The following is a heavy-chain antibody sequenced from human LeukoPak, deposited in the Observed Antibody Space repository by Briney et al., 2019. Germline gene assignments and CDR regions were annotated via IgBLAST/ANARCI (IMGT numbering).Heavy chain of an antibody. V-gene: IGHV4-4*07. CDR3: ASSYGSGSYYYFDY. CDR2: IYTSGGT. D-gene: IGHD3-10*01. CDR1: GGSISSYY. J-gene: IGHJ4*02. Sequence: PSETLSLTCTVSGGSISSYYWSWIRQPAGKGLEWIGRIYTSGGTNYNPSLKSRVTMSVDTSKNQFSLKLSSVTAADTAVYYCASSYGSGSYYYFDYWGQGTLVTVSS.